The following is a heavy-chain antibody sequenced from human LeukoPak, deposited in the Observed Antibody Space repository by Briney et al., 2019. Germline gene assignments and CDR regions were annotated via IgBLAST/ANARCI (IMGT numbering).Heavy chain of an antibody. CDR2: ISGSGGST. CDR3: AKDMLAYYYDSSGPYYFDY. Sequence: GSLRLSCAASGFTFSSYAMSWVRQAPGKGLEWVSAISGSGGSTYYADSVKGRFTISRDNSKNTLYLQMNSLRAEDTAVYYCAKDMLAYYYDSSGPYYFDYWGQGTLVTVSS. CDR1: GFTFSSYA. J-gene: IGHJ4*02. V-gene: IGHV3-23*01. D-gene: IGHD3-22*01.